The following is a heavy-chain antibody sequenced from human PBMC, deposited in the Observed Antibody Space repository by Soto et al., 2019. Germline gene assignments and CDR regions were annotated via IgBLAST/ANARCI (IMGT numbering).Heavy chain of an antibody. V-gene: IGHV3-30*03. D-gene: IGHD1-26*01. J-gene: IGHJ6*02. CDR1: GFTFNSYG. CDR2: ISYDSTKT. Sequence: LRLSCAASGFTFNSYGMHWVRQGPGNGLEWVAFISYDSTKTYYADSVKGRFTISRDNSNSALYVQMNSLTGEDTAVYYCARTRSAWSDFHYYSLDVWGQGATVTISS. CDR3: ARTRSAWSDFHYYSLDV.